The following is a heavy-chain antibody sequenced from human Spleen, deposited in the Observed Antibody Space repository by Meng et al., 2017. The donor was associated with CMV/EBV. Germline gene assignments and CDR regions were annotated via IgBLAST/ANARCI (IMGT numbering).Heavy chain of an antibody. V-gene: IGHV2-5*01. CDR3: AHRHIRFCSGTNCYYNWFDP. CDR2: IYWNDDK. J-gene: IGHJ5*02. D-gene: IGHD2-2*01. Sequence: SGPTLVKPTQTLTLTCTFSGFSLSANTVGVGWIRQPPGKALEWLALIYWNDDKHYNPSLKNRLTITKDTSKNQVVLTMTNMDPVDTATYFCAHRHIRFCSGTNCYYNWFDPWGQGILVTVSS. CDR1: GFSLSANTVG.